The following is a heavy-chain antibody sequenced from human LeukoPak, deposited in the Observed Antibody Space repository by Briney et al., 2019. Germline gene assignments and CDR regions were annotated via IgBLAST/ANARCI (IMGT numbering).Heavy chain of an antibody. CDR2: IKQDGSEK. Sequence: HPGGSLRLSCAASEFTFSNYWMSWVRQAPGKGLEWVANIKQDGSEKYYVDSVKGRFTISRDNAKNSLYLQMNSLRAEDTAVYFCARHTETTLAGDYYYYMDVWGKGTTVTISS. CDR3: ARHTETTLAGDYYYYMDV. J-gene: IGHJ6*03. CDR1: EFTFSNYW. D-gene: IGHD1-1*01. V-gene: IGHV3-7*01.